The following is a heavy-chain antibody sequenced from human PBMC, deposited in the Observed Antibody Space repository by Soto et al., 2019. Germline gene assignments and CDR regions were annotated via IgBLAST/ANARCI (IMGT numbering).Heavy chain of an antibody. J-gene: IGHJ4*02. D-gene: IGHD6-6*01. CDR3: AKRSSSSTFDY. CDR1: GFTFSSYA. CDR2: ISGSDDST. Sequence: EVQLLESGGGLVQPGESLRLSCAASGFTFSSYAMSWVRQAPGKGLEWVSVISGSDDSTYYADSVKGRFTISRDHSKNTLYLQMNSLRAEDTAVYYCAKRSSSSTFDYWGQVTLVTVSS. V-gene: IGHV3-23*01.